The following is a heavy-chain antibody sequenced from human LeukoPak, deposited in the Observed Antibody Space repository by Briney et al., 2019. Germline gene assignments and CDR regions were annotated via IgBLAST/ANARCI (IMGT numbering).Heavy chain of an antibody. CDR2: ISVGGVGT. J-gene: IGHJ4*02. V-gene: IGHV3-23*01. CDR3: AKSLMIVVLNSFDY. D-gene: IGHD3-22*01. Sequence: PGGSLRLSCAASGFTFNSYAMSWVRQAPGKGLEWVSGISVGGVGTYYADAVKGRFTISRDNSKNTLFLHLSSLRAEDTAVYSCAKSLMIVVLNSFDYWGQGTLVTVSS. CDR1: GFTFNSYA.